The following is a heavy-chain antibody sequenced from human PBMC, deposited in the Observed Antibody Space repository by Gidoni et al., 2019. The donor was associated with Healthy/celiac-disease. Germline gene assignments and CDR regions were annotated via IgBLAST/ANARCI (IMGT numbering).Heavy chain of an antibody. D-gene: IGHD5-18*01. CDR2: IYYSGST. Sequence: QVQLQESGPGLVKPSETLSLTCTVSGGSVSSGSYYWSWIRQPPGKGLEWIGYIYYSGSTNYNPSLKSRVTISVDTSKNQFSLKLSSVTAADTAVYYCARGGYSYGYDYWGQGTLVTVSS. V-gene: IGHV4-61*01. CDR3: ARGGYSYGYDY. J-gene: IGHJ4*02. CDR1: GGSVSSGSYY.